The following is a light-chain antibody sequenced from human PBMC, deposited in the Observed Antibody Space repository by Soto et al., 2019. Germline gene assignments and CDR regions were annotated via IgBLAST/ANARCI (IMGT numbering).Light chain of an antibody. J-gene: IGLJ3*02. CDR3: RSYTSSSTRV. Sequence: QSALTQPASVSGSPGQSIPISCTGTSSDVGGYNYVSWYQQHPGKAPKLMIYEVSNRPSGVSNRFSGSKSGNTASLTISVLQAEDEADYYCRSYTSSSTRVFVGGTKLTVL. CDR2: EVS. CDR1: SSDVGGYNY. V-gene: IGLV2-14*01.